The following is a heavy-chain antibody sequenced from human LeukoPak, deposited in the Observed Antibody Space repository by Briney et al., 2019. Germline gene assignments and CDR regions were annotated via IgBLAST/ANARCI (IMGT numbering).Heavy chain of an antibody. CDR1: GGSISSYY. CDR2: IYYSGST. CDR3: ARLFGYSGYLPFDY. D-gene: IGHD5-12*01. V-gene: IGHV4-59*01. J-gene: IGHJ4*02. Sequence: SETLSLTCTVSGGSISSYYWSWIRQPPGKGLEWIGYIYYSGSTNYNPSLKSRVTISVDTSKNQFSLKLSSVTAADTAVYYCARLFGYSGYLPFDYWGQGTLVTVSS.